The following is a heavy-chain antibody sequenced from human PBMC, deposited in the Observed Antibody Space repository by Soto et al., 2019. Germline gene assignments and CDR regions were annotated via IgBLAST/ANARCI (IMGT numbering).Heavy chain of an antibody. CDR3: ASLRGDSSGYDC. J-gene: IGHJ4*02. CDR1: GSTFSSSA. Sequence: QMQLVQSGPEVKQPGTSVKVACKASGSTFSSSALQWVRQARGQRREWIGWIVVDSGNTNYAQKFQERGTITMDMATRTTYRDLSILRSEDTAIDSCASLRGDSSGYDCWGQGALVTVSS. D-gene: IGHD3-22*01. V-gene: IGHV1-58*01. CDR2: IVVDSGNT.